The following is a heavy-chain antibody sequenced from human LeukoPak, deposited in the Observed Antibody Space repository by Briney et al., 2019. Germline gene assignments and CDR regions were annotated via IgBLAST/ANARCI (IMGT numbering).Heavy chain of an antibody. D-gene: IGHD2-8*01. J-gene: IGHJ5*02. V-gene: IGHV4-39*07. CDR2: IYYSGST. Sequence: SETLSLTCTVSGGSISSSSYYWGWIRQPPGKGLEWIGSIYYSGSTYYNPSLKSRVTISVGTSKNQFSLKLSSVTAADTAVYYCARSPGGVNNWFDPWGQGTLVTVSS. CDR3: ARSPGGVNNWFDP. CDR1: GGSISSSSYY.